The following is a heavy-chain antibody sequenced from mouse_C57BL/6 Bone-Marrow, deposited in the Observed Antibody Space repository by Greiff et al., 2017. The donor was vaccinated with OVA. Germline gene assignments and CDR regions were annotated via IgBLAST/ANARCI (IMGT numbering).Heavy chain of an antibody. CDR3: AGYGSSYGYFDV. V-gene: IGHV5-4*01. CDR2: ISDGGSYT. J-gene: IGHJ1*03. Sequence: EVQLVESGGGLVKPGGSLKLSCAASGFTFSSYAMSWVRQTPEKRLEWVATISDGGSYTYYPDNVKGRFTISRDNAKNNLYLQMSHLKSEDTAMYYCAGYGSSYGYFDVWGTGTTVTVSS. D-gene: IGHD1-1*01. CDR1: GFTFSSYA.